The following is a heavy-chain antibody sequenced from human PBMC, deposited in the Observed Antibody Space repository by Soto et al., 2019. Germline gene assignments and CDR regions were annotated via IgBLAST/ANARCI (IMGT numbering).Heavy chain of an antibody. CDR1: GYTFTSYD. CDR2: MNPNSGNT. V-gene: IGHV1-8*01. J-gene: IGHJ5*02. CDR3: ARDQTGYFEIGWFDP. Sequence: ASVKVSCKASGYTFTSYDINWVRQATGQGLEWMGWMNPNSGNTGYAQKFQGRVTMTRNTSISTAYVELSSLRSEDTAVYYCARDQTGYFEIGWFDPWGQGTLVTVSS. D-gene: IGHD3-9*01.